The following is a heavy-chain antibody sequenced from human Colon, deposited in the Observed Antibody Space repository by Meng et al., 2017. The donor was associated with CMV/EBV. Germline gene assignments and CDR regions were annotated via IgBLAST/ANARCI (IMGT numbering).Heavy chain of an antibody. CDR3: ARVFPPIFGIVKNSFNWFDP. CDR2: IYYSGTT. V-gene: IGHV4-39*07. J-gene: IGHJ5*02. CDR1: GASIRSSDYY. Sequence: GSLRLSCSVSGASIRSSDYYWGWIRQPPGKGLEWIGNIYYSGTTSYNPSLKSRVTVSMDTSNNQFSLNLGFVTAADTAVYYCARVFPPIFGIVKNSFNWFDPWGQGILVNVSS. D-gene: IGHD3-3*01.